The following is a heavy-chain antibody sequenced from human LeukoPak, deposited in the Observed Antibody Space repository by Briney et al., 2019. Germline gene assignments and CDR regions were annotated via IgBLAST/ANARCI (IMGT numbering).Heavy chain of an antibody. CDR3: ANRIMGSSGASDI. D-gene: IGHD3-10*01. CDR1: GFTFSDYY. CDR2: ITGSGDTP. V-gene: IGHV3-23*01. Sequence: PGGALRLSCAASGFTFSDYYMSWIRQAPGKGLGGVSSITGSGDTPFYADSVKGRFTISRDNSKNTIYLHMNSLRAEDTAMYYCANRIMGSSGASDIWGQGTMVTVSS. J-gene: IGHJ3*02.